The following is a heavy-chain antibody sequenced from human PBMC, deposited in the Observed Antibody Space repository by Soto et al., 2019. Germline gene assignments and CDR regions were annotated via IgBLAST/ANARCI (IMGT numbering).Heavy chain of an antibody. CDR1: GFTLSKYG. CDR2: ISDDGSNK. CDR3: SKEGGFRTESPLYYYGMVV. V-gene: IGHV3-30*18. D-gene: IGHD6-25*01. J-gene: IGHJ6*02. Sequence: GGSLRLSCAASGFTLSKYGMHWVRQAPGKGLEWVAVISDDGSNKYYADYVKGRLTISRDNSKNTLYLQMNSLRLEDTAVYYCSKEGGFRTESPLYYYGMVVWGQGTTVTVSS.